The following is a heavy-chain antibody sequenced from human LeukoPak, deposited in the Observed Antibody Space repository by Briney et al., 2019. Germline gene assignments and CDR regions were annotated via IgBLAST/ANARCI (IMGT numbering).Heavy chain of an antibody. CDR3: AKDPRGSSWYLDY. D-gene: IGHD6-13*01. CDR1: EFTFSDYA. J-gene: IGHJ4*02. V-gene: IGHV3-23*01. Sequence: GGSLRLSCTASEFTFSDYAMSWVRQAPGKGLEWVSAISSSDGRTYYGDSVKGRFTISRDNSKNTLYLQMNSLRAEDTAVYYCAKDPRGSSWYLDYWGQGTLVTVSS. CDR2: ISSSDGRT.